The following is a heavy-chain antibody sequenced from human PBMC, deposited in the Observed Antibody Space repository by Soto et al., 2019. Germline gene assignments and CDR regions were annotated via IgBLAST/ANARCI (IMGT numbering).Heavy chain of an antibody. CDR1: GYTFTSYY. J-gene: IGHJ4*02. CDR3: AREKYYYDSSGYYSFDY. CDR2: INPSGGST. D-gene: IGHD3-22*01. V-gene: IGHV1-46*01. Sequence: ASVKVSCKASGYTFTSYYMHWVRQAPGQGLEWMGIINPSGGSTSYAQKFQGRVTMTRDTSTSTVYMELSSLRSEETAVYYCAREKYYYDSSGYYSFDYWGQGTLVTVSS.